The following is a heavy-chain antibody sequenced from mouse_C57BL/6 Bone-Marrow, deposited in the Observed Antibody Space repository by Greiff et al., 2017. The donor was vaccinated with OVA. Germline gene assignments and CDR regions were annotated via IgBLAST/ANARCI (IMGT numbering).Heavy chain of an antibody. V-gene: IGHV1-64*01. D-gene: IGHD2-3*01. CDR1: GYTFTSYW. CDR3: ARKDDGSFAY. Sequence: VQLQQSGAELVKPGASVKFSCKASGYTFTSYWMHWVKQRPGQGLEWIGRIHPGDGSTNYNGKFKSKATLTVDKSSSTAYMQLSSLTAEDSAVYYCARKDDGSFAYWGQGTLVTVSA. J-gene: IGHJ3*01. CDR2: IHPGDGST.